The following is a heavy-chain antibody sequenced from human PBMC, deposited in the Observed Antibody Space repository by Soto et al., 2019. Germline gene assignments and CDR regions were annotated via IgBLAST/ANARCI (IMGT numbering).Heavy chain of an antibody. Sequence: QVQLVQSGAEVKKPGASVKVSCKASGYSFTTFDLHWVRQAPGQRLEWMGWIDTASGTSKYSEIFQGRVTITGDTSATAAYMELSSLRFEDTAVYYCAVSRGWWSLDYWGQGTLITVTS. V-gene: IGHV1-3*04. CDR1: GYSFTTFD. J-gene: IGHJ4*02. CDR3: AVSRGWWSLDY. CDR2: IDTASGTS. D-gene: IGHD6-19*01.